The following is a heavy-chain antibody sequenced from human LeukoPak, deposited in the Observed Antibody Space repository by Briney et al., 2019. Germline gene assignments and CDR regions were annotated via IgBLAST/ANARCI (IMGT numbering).Heavy chain of an antibody. Sequence: PSETLSLTCSASGGPIRGDYWGWIRQPPGRGLEWIGHIFSSGSTNYDPSLKSRVTISVDTSKNHFSLKLTSVTAADTAVYYCARVVIAAAAHYFDYWGQGSLVTVSS. CDR3: ARVVIAAAAHYFDY. CDR2: IFSSGST. V-gene: IGHV4-4*09. CDR1: GGPIRGDY. J-gene: IGHJ4*02. D-gene: IGHD6-13*01.